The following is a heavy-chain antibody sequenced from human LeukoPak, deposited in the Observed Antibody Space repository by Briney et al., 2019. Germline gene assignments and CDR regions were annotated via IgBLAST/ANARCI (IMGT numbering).Heavy chain of an antibody. CDR2: ISNDGSRQ. CDR3: ATERMVRGAHDY. Sequence: PGGSLRLSCAASGFTFSTYAMHWVRQAPGKGLEWVEVISNDGSRQYYADSVKGRFTLSRDNSKNTLYLQMSSLRPEDTAVYYCATERMVRGAHDYWGRGTLVTVSS. D-gene: IGHD3-10*01. V-gene: IGHV3-30-3*01. CDR1: GFTFSTYA. J-gene: IGHJ4*02.